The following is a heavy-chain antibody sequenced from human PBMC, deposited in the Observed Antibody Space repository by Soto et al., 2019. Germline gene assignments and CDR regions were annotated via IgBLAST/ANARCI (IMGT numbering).Heavy chain of an antibody. J-gene: IGHJ4*02. CDR1: GGSISSYY. V-gene: IGHV4-59*12. CDR3: ARNSPHYYDFWSGYYSSHYFDY. CDR2: IYYSGST. Sequence: PSETLSLTCTVSGGSISSYYWSWIRQPPGKGLEWIGYIYYSGSTNYNPSLKSRVTISVDTSKNQFSLKLSSVTAADTAVYYCARNSPHYYDFWSGYYSSHYFDYWGQGTLVTVSS. D-gene: IGHD3-3*01.